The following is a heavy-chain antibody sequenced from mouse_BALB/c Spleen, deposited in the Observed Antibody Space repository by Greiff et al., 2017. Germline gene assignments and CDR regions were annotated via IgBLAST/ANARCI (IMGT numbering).Heavy chain of an antibody. Sequence: VMLVESGPGLVAPSQSLSITCTVSGFSLTGYGVNWVRQPPGKGLEWLGMIWGDGSTDYNSALKSRLSISKDNSKSQVFLKMNSLQTDDTARYYCASTVVEDYYYAMDYWGQGTSVTVSS. D-gene: IGHD1-1*01. V-gene: IGHV2-6-7*01. CDR3: ASTVVEDYYYAMDY. J-gene: IGHJ4*01. CDR2: IWGDGST. CDR1: GFSLTGYG.